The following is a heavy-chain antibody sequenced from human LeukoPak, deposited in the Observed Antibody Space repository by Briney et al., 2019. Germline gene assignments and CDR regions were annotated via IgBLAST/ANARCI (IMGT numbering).Heavy chain of an antibody. CDR2: ISFSGSYI. Sequence: GGSLRLSCAASGFTFTTYGFNWVRQAPGKGLEWVSSISFSGSYIYYADSVKGRFTISRDNAKNSVYLQMNSLRAEDTAVYYCARDLADVDTAMVNNWFDPWGQGTLVTVSS. V-gene: IGHV3-21*01. D-gene: IGHD5-18*01. CDR1: GFTFTTYG. CDR3: ARDLADVDTAMVNNWFDP. J-gene: IGHJ5*02.